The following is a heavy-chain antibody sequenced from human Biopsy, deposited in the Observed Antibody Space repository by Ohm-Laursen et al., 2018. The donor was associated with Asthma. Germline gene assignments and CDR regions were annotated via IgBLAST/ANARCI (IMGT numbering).Heavy chain of an antibody. CDR2: HDHEEGGT. CDR1: GYSLTDLF. V-gene: IGHV1-24*01. Sequence: SVKVSCKLSGYSLTDLFMHWVRQAPGQGLEWMGGHDHEEGGTVNARRFQGRVTMTEDTSTDTAYMELSSLSSDDTAVYYCASDFPKDYVRYNFQFWGQGTLVTVSS. J-gene: IGHJ4*02. CDR3: ASDFPKDYVRYNFQF. D-gene: IGHD4-17*01.